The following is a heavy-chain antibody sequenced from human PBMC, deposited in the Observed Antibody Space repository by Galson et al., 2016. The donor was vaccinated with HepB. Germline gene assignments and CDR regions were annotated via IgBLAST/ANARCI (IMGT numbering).Heavy chain of an antibody. Sequence: SLRLSCAASGFTFTSAWMSWVRQAPGKGLEWVGRIKGKNEGGTADYAEPVKGRFTISRDDAKNTVSLQMNSLRSDDTAVYYCTTTSAADYWGQGALVTVSS. CDR3: TTTSAADY. J-gene: IGHJ4*02. CDR1: GFTFTSAW. D-gene: IGHD6-13*01. CDR2: IKGKNEGGTA. V-gene: IGHV3-15*01.